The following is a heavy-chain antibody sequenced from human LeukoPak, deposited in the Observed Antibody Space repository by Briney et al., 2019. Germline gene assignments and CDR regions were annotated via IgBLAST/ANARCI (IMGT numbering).Heavy chain of an antibody. Sequence: SETLSLTCTVSVGSLSSSDHYWNWIRQHPGKGLEWIGYIHSSGSVYYNPSLKSRVTISLDTSKNQFSLKLSSVTAADTAVYYCARGEDYYDSSGFMSWFDPWGQGTLVTVSS. CDR1: VGSLSSSDHY. V-gene: IGHV4-31*03. CDR2: IHSSGSV. D-gene: IGHD3-22*01. J-gene: IGHJ5*02. CDR3: ARGEDYYDSSGFMSWFDP.